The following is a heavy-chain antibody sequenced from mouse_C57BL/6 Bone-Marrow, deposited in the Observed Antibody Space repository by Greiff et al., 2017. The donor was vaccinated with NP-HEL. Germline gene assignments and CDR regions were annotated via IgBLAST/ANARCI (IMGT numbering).Heavy chain of an antibody. D-gene: IGHD1-1*01. V-gene: IGHV1-84*01. CDR1: GYTFTDYS. CDR3: ASWDYYGSIDWYMDV. J-gene: IGHJ1*03. Sequence: QLQESGPELVKPGASVKISCKASGYTFTDYSITWVKQRPGQGLEWIGWIYPGSGNTKYNEKLKGKATLTVDTSSSTSYMQLSSLTSEDSAVYFCASWDYYGSIDWYMDVWGKGTTVTVSS. CDR2: IYPGSGNT.